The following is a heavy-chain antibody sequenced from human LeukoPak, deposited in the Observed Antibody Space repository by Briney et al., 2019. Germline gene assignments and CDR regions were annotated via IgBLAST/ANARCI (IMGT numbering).Heavy chain of an antibody. D-gene: IGHD6-13*01. CDR2: IYPGDSDT. CDR3: ARHPRSSSWYCDS. V-gene: IGHV5-51*01. Sequence: GESLKISCKGSGYTFTNYWIGWVRQMPGRGLEWMGIIYPGDSDTRYSPSFQGQVTISADKSISTAYLQWSSLKASDTATYYCARHPRSSSWYCDSWGQGTLVTVSS. J-gene: IGHJ4*02. CDR1: GYTFTNYW.